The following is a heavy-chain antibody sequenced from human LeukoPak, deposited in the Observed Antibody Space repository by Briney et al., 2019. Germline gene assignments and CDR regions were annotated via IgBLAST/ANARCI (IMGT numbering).Heavy chain of an antibody. V-gene: IGHV3-7*01. CDR3: ARDVGYYDSSGYCDY. J-gene: IGHJ4*02. CDR2: IKQDGSEK. D-gene: IGHD3-22*01. CDR1: GFTFSSYW. Sequence: GGSLRLSCAASGFTFSSYWMSWVRQAPGKGLEWVANIKQDGSEKYYVDSEKGRFTISRDNAKNSLYLQMNSLRAEDTAVYYCARDVGYYDSSGYCDYWGQGTLVTVSS.